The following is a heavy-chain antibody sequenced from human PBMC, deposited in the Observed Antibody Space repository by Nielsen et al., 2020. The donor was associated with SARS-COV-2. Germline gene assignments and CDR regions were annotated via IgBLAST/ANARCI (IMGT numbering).Heavy chain of an antibody. CDR1: GGSISSSSYY. CDR3: ARGPNYDFWSGYRLYYYYYYYMDV. Sequence: SETLSLTCTVSGGSISSSSYYWGWIRQPPGKGLEWIGSIYYSGSTYYNPSLKSRVTISVDTSKNQFSLKLSSVTAADTAVYYCARGPNYDFWSGYRLYYYYYYYMDVWGKGTTVTVPS. J-gene: IGHJ6*03. V-gene: IGHV4-39*01. D-gene: IGHD3-3*01. CDR2: IYYSGST.